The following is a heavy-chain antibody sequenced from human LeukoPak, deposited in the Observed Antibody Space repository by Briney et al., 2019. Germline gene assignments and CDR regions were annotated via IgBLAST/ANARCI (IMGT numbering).Heavy chain of an antibody. CDR1: EFSVGSNY. J-gene: IGHJ4*02. CDR2: IYSGGST. Sequence: GGSLRLSCAASEFSVGSNYMTWVRQAPGKGLEWVSLIYSGGSTYYADSVKGRFTISRDNSKNTLYLQMNSLRAEDTAVYYCAKTLTMILVLRGGFDYWGQGALVTVSS. V-gene: IGHV3-66*01. CDR3: AKTLTMILVLRGGFDY. D-gene: IGHD3-22*01.